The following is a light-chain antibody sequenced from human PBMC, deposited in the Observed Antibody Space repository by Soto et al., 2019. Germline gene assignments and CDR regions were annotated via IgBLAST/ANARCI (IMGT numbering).Light chain of an antibody. CDR3: QSYDSSLRGYV. V-gene: IGLV1-40*01. CDR1: SSNIGAGND. Sequence: QAVVTQPPSVSGAPGQRVTISCTGGSSNIGAGNDAQWYQQLPGTAPKLLIFGNNNRPPGVPDRFSGSKSGTSASLAISGLQAEDEADYYCQSYDSSLRGYVFGTGTKLTVL. CDR2: GNN. J-gene: IGLJ1*01.